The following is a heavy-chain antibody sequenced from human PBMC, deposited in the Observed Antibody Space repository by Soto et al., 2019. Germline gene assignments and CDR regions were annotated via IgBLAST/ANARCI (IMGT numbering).Heavy chain of an antibody. Sequence: GGSLRLSCAASGFTFSSYAMSWVRQAPGKGLEWVSAISGSGGSTYYADSVKGRFTISRDNSKNTLYLQMNSLRAEDTAVYYCAKVWDLVVVIYYFDYWGQGTLVTVSS. CDR2: ISGSGGST. CDR1: GFTFSSYA. V-gene: IGHV3-23*01. J-gene: IGHJ4*02. CDR3: AKVWDLVVVIYYFDY. D-gene: IGHD3-22*01.